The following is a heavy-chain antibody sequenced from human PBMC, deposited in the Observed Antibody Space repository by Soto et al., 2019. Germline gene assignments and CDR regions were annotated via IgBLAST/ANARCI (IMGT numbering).Heavy chain of an antibody. D-gene: IGHD6-13*01. J-gene: IGHJ6*02. CDR2: IWYDGSNK. V-gene: IGHV3-33*01. CDR3: ARGKEAAGTGYYYGMDL. CDR1: GFTFSTYG. Sequence: GGSLRLSCAASGFTFSTYGMHWVRQAPGKGLEWVAVIWYDGSNKYYADSVQGRFTISRDNSKNTLYLQMNSLRAEDTAVYYCARGKEAAGTGYYYGMDLWGQGTPVTVSS.